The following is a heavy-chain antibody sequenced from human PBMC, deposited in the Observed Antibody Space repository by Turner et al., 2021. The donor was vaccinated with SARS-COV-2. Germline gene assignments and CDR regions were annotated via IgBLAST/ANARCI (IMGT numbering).Heavy chain of an antibody. J-gene: IGHJ5*02. CDR1: GGSISSSSYY. CDR2: IYFSGST. D-gene: IGHD3-10*01. Sequence: QLQLQESGPGLVKPSETLSLTCPVSGGSISSSSYYWGWIRQPPGKGLEWIVSIYFSGSTYYNPSLKSRVTISVDTSKNQFSLKLSAVTAADTAVYCARRSEGYYGSGSHWFDPWGQGTLVPVSS. CDR3: ARRSEGYYGSGSHWFDP. V-gene: IGHV4-39*01.